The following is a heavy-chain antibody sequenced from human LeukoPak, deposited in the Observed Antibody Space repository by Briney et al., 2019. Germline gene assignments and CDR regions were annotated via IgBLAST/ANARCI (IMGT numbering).Heavy chain of an antibody. V-gene: IGHV3-23*01. D-gene: IGHD3-22*01. CDR2: IGASAYNT. CDR1: GFTFSSYA. J-gene: IGHJ4*02. Sequence: GGSLRLSCAASGFTFSSYAMSWVRQAPGKGLEWVSTIGASAYNTYYADSVKGRFTISRANSKNTLYLQMNSLGAEDTAVYYCARVSYYDSSGYYFLSYVDYWGQGTLVTVSS. CDR3: ARVSYYDSSGYYFLSYVDY.